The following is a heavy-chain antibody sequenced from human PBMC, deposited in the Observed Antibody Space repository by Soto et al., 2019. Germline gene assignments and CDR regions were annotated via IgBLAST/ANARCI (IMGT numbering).Heavy chain of an antibody. CDR3: ARIWAVAGTFGAFDI. CDR2: IFSNDEK. J-gene: IGHJ3*02. V-gene: IGHV2-26*01. Sequence: QVTLKESGPVLVKPTENLTLTCTVSGFSLSNARLGVSWLRQPPGKALEWLAHIFSNDEKSYITSLKSSLTISKVTSKSQVVLTMTNMDTVDTATHHCARIWAVAGTFGAFDIWGQRTMVTVSS. CDR1: GFSLSNARLG. D-gene: IGHD6-19*01.